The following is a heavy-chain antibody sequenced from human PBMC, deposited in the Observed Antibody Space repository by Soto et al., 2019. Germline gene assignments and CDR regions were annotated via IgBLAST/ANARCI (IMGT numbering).Heavy chain of an antibody. CDR1: GFTVSSYG. V-gene: IGHV3-30*18. Sequence: QVQLVESGGGVVQPGRSLRLSCAASGFTVSSYGMHWVRQAPGKGLEWVTVISYDGKVAYYADSVKGRFTISRDNSKNTLYLQMNSLRTEDTAMYYCAKEGPITNWYFDCWGQGTLVTVSS. CDR3: AKEGPITNWYFDC. D-gene: IGHD1-1*01. J-gene: IGHJ4*02. CDR2: ISYDGKVA.